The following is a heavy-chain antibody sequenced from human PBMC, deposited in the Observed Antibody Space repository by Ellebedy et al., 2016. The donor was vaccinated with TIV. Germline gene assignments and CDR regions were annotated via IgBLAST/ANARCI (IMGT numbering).Heavy chain of an antibody. V-gene: IGHV3-48*03. D-gene: IGHD3-9*01. J-gene: IGHJ6*02. CDR3: ARGVLRYFDWLLGYGMDV. CDR1: VFTFSSYE. CDR2: ISSSGSTF. Sequence: PGGSLRLSCTASVFTFSSYEMNWVRQAPGKGLEWVSHISSSGSTFYYADSVRGRFTISRDNTKNSLYLLMNSLRAEDTAVYYCARGVLRYFDWLLGYGMDVWGQGTTVTVSS.